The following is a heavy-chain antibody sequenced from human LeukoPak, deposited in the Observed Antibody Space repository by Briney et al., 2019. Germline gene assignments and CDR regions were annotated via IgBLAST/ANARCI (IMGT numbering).Heavy chain of an antibody. CDR2: ISSAGSTI. D-gene: IGHD3-9*01. Sequence: PGGSLRLSCAASGFTFSDYYMSWIRQAPGEGLDWLSYISSAGSTIYYADSVKGRFTISRDNAENSLYLQMNSLRAEDTAVYYCARGPGYFQSDAFDIWGQGTMVTVSS. CDR3: ARGPGYFQSDAFDI. J-gene: IGHJ3*02. CDR1: GFTFSDYY. V-gene: IGHV3-11*04.